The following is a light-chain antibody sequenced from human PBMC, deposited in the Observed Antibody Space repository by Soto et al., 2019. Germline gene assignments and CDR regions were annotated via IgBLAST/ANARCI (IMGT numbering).Light chain of an antibody. CDR3: MQALQTPLT. J-gene: IGKJ4*01. Sequence: DIVMTQSPLSLPVTPGEPASISCRSSQSLYSNGNNYLDWFLQKPGQSPQVLIYLGSHRASGVPDRISGRGSGSDFTLKISTVEAEDVGIYYCMQALQTPLTFGGGTKVEI. V-gene: IGKV2-28*01. CDR2: LGS. CDR1: QSLYSNGNNY.